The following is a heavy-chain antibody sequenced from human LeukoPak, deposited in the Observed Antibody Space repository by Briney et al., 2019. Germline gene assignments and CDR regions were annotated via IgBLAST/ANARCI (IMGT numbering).Heavy chain of an antibody. J-gene: IGHJ4*02. D-gene: IGHD3-16*01. CDR1: GFTFSSYS. V-gene: IGHV3-48*04. Sequence: GGSLRLSCAASGFTFSSYSMNWVRQAPGKGLEWVSYISSSSSTIYYADSVKGQFTISRDNAKNSLYLQMNSLRAEDTAVYYCVVWGSSIFDYWGQGTLVTVSS. CDR3: VVWGSSIFDY. CDR2: ISSSSSTI.